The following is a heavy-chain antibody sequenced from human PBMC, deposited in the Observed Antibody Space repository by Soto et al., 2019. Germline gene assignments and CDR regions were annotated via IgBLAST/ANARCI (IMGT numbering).Heavy chain of an antibody. CDR3: ASRGYSSGWYDY. CDR1: GYTFTSYA. J-gene: IGHJ4*02. Sequence: QVQLVQSGAEVKKPGASVKVSCKASGYTFTSYAMHWVRQAPGQRLEWMGWINASNGNTKYSQKFQGRVTITRDTSASTAYMELSSLRSEDTAVYYCASRGYSSGWYDYWGQGTLVTVSS. V-gene: IGHV1-3*01. D-gene: IGHD6-19*01. CDR2: INASNGNT.